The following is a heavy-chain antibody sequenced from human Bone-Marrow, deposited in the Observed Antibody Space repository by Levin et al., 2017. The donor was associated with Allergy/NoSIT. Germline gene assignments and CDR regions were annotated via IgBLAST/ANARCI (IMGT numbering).Heavy chain of an antibody. J-gene: IGHJ4*02. CDR3: ARATRETTVTALDY. CDR1: GFTFSSHW. CDR2: VHTDGSSP. D-gene: IGHD4-11*01. Sequence: SCAASGFTFSSHWMHWVRQAPGKGLVWVSRVHTDGSSPTYADSVKGRFTISRDNAQKKLYLQMNSLTADDTAVYYCARATRETTVTALDYWGQGTLVTVSS. V-gene: IGHV3-74*01.